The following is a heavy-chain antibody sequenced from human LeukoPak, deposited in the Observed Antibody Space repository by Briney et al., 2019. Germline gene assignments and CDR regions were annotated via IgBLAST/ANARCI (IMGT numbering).Heavy chain of an antibody. D-gene: IGHD4-17*01. J-gene: IGHJ3*02. V-gene: IGHV3-30*02. Sequence: GGSLRHSCAASGFTFSSYGMHWVRQAPGKGLEWVAFIRYDGSNKYYADSVKGRFTISRDNSKNTLYLQMNSLRAEDTAVYYCAKDEGMTTVTPDAFDIWGQGTMVTVSS. CDR3: AKDEGMTTVTPDAFDI. CDR2: IRYDGSNK. CDR1: GFTFSSYG.